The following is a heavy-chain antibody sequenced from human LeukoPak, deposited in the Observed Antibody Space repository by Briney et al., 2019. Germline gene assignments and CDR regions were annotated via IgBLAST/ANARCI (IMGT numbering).Heavy chain of an antibody. D-gene: IGHD1-26*01. V-gene: IGHV3-30*02. Sequence: GGSLRLSCAASGFTFSSYGMQWVRQAPGKGLEWVAFIRNDGSNKYYADSVKGRFTISRDNSKNTLYLQMNSLRAEDMAVYYCATRVGAGYSQDWGQGTLVTVSS. J-gene: IGHJ1*01. CDR2: IRNDGSNK. CDR3: ATRVGAGYSQD. CDR1: GFTFSSYG.